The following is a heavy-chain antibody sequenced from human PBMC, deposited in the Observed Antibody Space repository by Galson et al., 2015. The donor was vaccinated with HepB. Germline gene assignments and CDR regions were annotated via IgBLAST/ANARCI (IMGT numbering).Heavy chain of an antibody. CDR2: IWYDGSNK. Sequence: SLRLSCAASGFTFSTYGINWVRQAPGKGLEWVAVIWYDGSNKYYADSVKGRFTISRDSSKNTLYLQMNSLRAEDTAVYYCARGAKYYYDNSGPGFDYWGQGTLVTVSS. D-gene: IGHD3-22*01. CDR3: ARGAKYYYDNSGPGFDY. V-gene: IGHV3-33*01. CDR1: GFTFSTYG. J-gene: IGHJ4*02.